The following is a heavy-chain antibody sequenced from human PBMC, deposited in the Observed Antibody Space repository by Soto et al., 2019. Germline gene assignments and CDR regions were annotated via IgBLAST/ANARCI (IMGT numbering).Heavy chain of an antibody. CDR2: IYYSGST. CDR1: GGSISSYY. Sequence: KTSETLSLTCTVSGGSISSYYWSWIRQPPGKGLEWIGYIYYSGSTNYNPSLKSRVTISVDTSKNQFSLKLSSVTAADTAVYYCARQIAAGTTTISRWFDPWGQGTLVTVSS. J-gene: IGHJ5*02. D-gene: IGHD6-13*01. CDR3: ARQIAAGTTTISRWFDP. V-gene: IGHV4-59*01.